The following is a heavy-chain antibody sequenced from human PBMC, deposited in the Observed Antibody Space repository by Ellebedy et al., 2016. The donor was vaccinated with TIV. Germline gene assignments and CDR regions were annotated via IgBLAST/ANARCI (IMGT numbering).Heavy chain of an antibody. D-gene: IGHD3-22*01. CDR2: IKQDGSEK. J-gene: IGHJ4*02. CDR3: ARSSGFYRDS. Sequence: GESLKISCAASGFTFSSYWMSWVRQAPGKGLEWVGNIKQDGSEKYYVDSVKGRFIISRDNAKNSLYLQMNSLRAEDTAVYYCARSSGFYRDSWGQGTLVTVSS. CDR1: GFTFSSYW. V-gene: IGHV3-7*01.